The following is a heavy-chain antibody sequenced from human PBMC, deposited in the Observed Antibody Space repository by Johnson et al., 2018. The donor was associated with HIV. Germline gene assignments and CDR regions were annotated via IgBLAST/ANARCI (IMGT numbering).Heavy chain of an antibody. Sequence: QVQLVESGGGLVKPGGSLRLSCPASGFTFSSYGMHWVRQAPGKGLEWVAFIRYDGSNKYQADSVKGRFTISRDKSKNTLYLQMNSLRPDDTAVYHCTKFVGFCSGGGCYTPGDVWGQGTVVTVSS. J-gene: IGHJ3*01. CDR1: GFTFSSYG. CDR3: TKFVGFCSGGGCYTPGDV. CDR2: IRYDGSNK. V-gene: IGHV3-30*02. D-gene: IGHD2-15*01.